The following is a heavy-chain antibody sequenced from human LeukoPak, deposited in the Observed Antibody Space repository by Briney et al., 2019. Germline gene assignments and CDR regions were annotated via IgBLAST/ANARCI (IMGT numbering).Heavy chain of an antibody. Sequence: GGSLRLSCAASGFTFTKYGMSWVRQAPGKGLEWVSGISGSGSRTFYADSVKGRFTISRDNSKNTLYFLMNSLRAEDTAIYYCAKDGRDNWFDPWGQGTLVTVSS. D-gene: IGHD1-26*01. J-gene: IGHJ5*02. CDR3: AKDGRDNWFDP. CDR1: GFTFTKYG. CDR2: ISGSGSRT. V-gene: IGHV3-23*01.